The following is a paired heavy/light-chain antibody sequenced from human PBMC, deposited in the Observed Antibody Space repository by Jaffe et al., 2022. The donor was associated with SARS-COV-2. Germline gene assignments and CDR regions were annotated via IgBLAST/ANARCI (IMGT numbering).Heavy chain of an antibody. CDR2: ISYDGSNK. J-gene: IGHJ6*03. CDR1: GFTFSSYA. V-gene: IGHV3-30*04. CDR3: ARATGSSGWSPQGRMDV. D-gene: IGHD6-19*01. Sequence: QVQLVESGGGVVQPGRSLRLSCAASGFTFSSYAMHWVRQAPGKGLEWVAVISYDGSNKYYADSVKGRFTISRDNSKNTLYLQMNSLRAEDTAVYYCARATGSSGWSPQGRMDVWGKGTTVTVSS.
Light chain of an antibody. CDR3: QQYDNLFF. CDR2: DAS. CDR1: QDISNY. J-gene: IGKJ1*01. V-gene: IGKV1-33*01. Sequence: DIQMTQSPSSLSASVGDRVTITCQASQDISNYLNWYQQKPGKAPKLLIYDASNLETGVPSRFSGSGSGTDFTFTISSLQPEDIATYYCQQYDNLFFFGQGTKVEIK.